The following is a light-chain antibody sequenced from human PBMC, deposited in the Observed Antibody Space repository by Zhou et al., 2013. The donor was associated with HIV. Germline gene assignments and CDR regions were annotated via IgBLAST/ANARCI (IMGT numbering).Light chain of an antibody. CDR3: QNYGTSPLYS. V-gene: IGKV3-20*01. Sequence: EIVLTQSPGTLSLSPGERATLSCRASQSVSSTYLAWYQQKPGQAPRLLIYAASSRATGIPDRFSGSGSGTDFTLTISSLEPEDFAVYYCQNYGTSPLYSFGQGTKLEIK. CDR1: QSVSSTY. J-gene: IGKJ2*03. CDR2: AAS.